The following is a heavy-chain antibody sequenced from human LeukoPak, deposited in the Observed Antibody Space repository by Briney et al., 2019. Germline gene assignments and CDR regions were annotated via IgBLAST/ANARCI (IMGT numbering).Heavy chain of an antibody. CDR2: IRYDGSNK. CDR1: GFTFIGYG. Sequence: PGVSLRLSCAASGFTFIGYGVHWVRQAPGKGLEWVAFIRYDGSNKYYADFVKGRFTISRDNSKNTLYLQMNSLTPEDTAVYYCANGRDYGDDIVYYYYYMDVWGKGTAVTVSS. CDR3: ANGRDYGDDIVYYYYYMDV. J-gene: IGHJ6*03. D-gene: IGHD4-17*01. V-gene: IGHV3-30*02.